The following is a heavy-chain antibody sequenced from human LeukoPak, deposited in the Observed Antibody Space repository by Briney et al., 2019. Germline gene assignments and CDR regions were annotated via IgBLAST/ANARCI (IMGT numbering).Heavy chain of an antibody. CDR2: IFPADSDT. V-gene: IGHV5-51*01. J-gene: IGHJ4*02. CDR1: GYSFTSYW. Sequence: PGESLKISCKGSGYSFTSYWVAWVRQMPGKGLEWMGIIFPADSDTRYSPSFQGQVTISVDKSISTAYLQWSSLKASDTAMYYCARLPSTTIFGGYYLDYWGQGTLVTVSS. CDR3: ARLPSTTIFGGYYLDY. D-gene: IGHD3-3*01.